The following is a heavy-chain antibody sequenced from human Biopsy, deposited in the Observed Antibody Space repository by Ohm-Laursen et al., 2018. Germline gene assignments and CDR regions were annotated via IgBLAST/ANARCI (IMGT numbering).Heavy chain of an antibody. V-gene: IGHV3-21*01. D-gene: IGHD6-25*01. CDR2: ITSGSSYI. Sequence: SLRLSCTASGFPFTGFSMDWVRQAPGKGLEWVASITSGSSYIYYADSVKGRFTISRDNPKNTLYLQMNSLRAEDTAVYYCARDGAAGYGLDVWGQGTTVTVSS. CDR3: ARDGAAGYGLDV. CDR1: GFPFTGFS. J-gene: IGHJ6*02.